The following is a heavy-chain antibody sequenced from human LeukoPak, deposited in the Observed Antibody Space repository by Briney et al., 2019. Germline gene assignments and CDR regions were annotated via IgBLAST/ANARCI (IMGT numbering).Heavy chain of an antibody. V-gene: IGHV4-34*01. CDR2: INHSGST. CDR1: GGSFSGYY. CDR3: ARAAVARSYFDY. J-gene: IGHJ4*02. D-gene: IGHD6-19*01. Sequence: SETLSLTCAVYGGSFSGYYWSWIRQPPGKGLEWIGEINHSGSTNYNLSLKSRVTISVDTSKNQFSLKLSSVTAADTAVYYCARAAVARSYFDYWGQGTLVTVSS.